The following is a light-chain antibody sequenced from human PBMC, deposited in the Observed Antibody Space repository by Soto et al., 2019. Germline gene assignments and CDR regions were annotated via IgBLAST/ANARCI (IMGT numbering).Light chain of an antibody. Sequence: DIVMTQSPLSLPVTPGEPASISCRSSQSLLHSNGYNYLDWYRQKPGQSPQLLIYLGSNRASGVPGRFSGSGSGTYFTLKISRVEAEDVGVYYCMQALQTPCTFGQGTKLEIK. CDR1: QSLLHSNGYNY. J-gene: IGKJ2*02. CDR3: MQALQTPCT. CDR2: LGS. V-gene: IGKV2-28*01.